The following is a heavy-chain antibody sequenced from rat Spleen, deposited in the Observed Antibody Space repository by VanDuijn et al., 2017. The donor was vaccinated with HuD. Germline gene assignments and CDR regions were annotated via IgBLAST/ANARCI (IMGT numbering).Heavy chain of an antibody. CDR1: GFTFNNYW. CDR3: ARHNSGYGVMDA. CDR2: LINTGGST. V-gene: IGHV5-31*01. J-gene: IGHJ4*01. D-gene: IGHD4-3*01. Sequence: EVQLVETGGGLVQPGRSLKLSCVASGFTFNNYWMTWIRQAPGKGLEWVASLINTGGSTYYPDSVEGRFTISSYNAKRNLYLQMDSLRSEEPATYYCARHNSGYGVMDAWGQGASVTVSS.